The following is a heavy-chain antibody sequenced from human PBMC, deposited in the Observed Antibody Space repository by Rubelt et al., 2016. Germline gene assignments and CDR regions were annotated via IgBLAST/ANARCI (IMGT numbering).Heavy chain of an antibody. CDR3: ASSPRGGIHAFDI. CDR2: INHSGST. D-gene: IGHD3-16*01. J-gene: IGHJ3*02. CDR1: GGSFSGYY. Sequence: QVQLQQWGAGLLRPSETLSLTCAVYGGSFSGYYWSWIRQPPGKGLEWIGEINHSGSTNYNPSLKSRVTISVDTSKNQFSLKRSSVTAADTAVYYCASSPRGGIHAFDIWGQGTMVTVSS. V-gene: IGHV4-34*02.